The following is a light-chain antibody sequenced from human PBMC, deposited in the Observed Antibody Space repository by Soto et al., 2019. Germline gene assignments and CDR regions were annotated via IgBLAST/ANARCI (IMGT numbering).Light chain of an antibody. CDR3: QSYDSSLSVV. V-gene: IGLV1-40*01. CDR2: ANS. J-gene: IGLJ2*01. Sequence: QSVLTQPPSVSGAPGQRVTISCTGSSSNIGAGYDVHWYQQLPGTAPKLLIYANSNRPSGVPDRFSVSKSGTSASLAITGLQAEDEADYYCQSYDSSLSVVFGGGTQLTVL. CDR1: SSNIGAGYD.